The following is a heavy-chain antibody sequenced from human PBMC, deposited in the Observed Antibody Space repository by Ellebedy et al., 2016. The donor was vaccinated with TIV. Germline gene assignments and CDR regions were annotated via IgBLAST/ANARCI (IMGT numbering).Heavy chain of an antibody. Sequence: GGSLRLSCAATGFTFSSYSMNWVHQAPGKGLEWVSYISSGITTTYYADSVKGRFTISRDNAKNSLYLQMNSLRDEDTAVYYCARDGNSVGGTYWYFDLWGRGTLVTVSA. CDR3: ARDGNSVGGTYWYFDL. CDR2: ISSGITTT. CDR1: GFTFSSYS. J-gene: IGHJ2*01. V-gene: IGHV3-48*02. D-gene: IGHD1-26*01.